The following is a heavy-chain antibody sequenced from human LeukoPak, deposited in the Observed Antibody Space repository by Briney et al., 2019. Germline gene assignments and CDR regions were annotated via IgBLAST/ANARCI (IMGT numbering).Heavy chain of an antibody. CDR2: IYNSGST. D-gene: IGHD2-21*01. V-gene: IGHV4-59*01. CDR3: ARGKGGAFYFFDS. CDR1: GGSINNYY. J-gene: IGHJ4*02. Sequence: SETLSLTCTVSGGSINNYYWIWIRQPPGKGLEWIGNIYNSGSTNYNPSLKSRFTMSVDTSKNQFSLNMSSVTAADAAVYYCARGKGGAFYFFDSWGQGTLVTVSS.